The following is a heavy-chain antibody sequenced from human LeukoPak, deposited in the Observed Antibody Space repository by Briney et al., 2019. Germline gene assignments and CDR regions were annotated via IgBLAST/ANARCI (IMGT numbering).Heavy chain of an antibody. CDR1: GGSISSGGYY. CDR3: ARDHVAGIDHY. J-gene: IGHJ4*02. Sequence: SQTLSLTCTVSGGSISSGGYYWSWLRQHPGKGLEWIGYIYYSGSTYYNPSLKSRVTISVDTSKNQFSLKLSSVTAADTAVYYCARDHVAGIDHYWGQGTLVTVSS. D-gene: IGHD6-19*01. CDR2: IYYSGST. V-gene: IGHV4-31*03.